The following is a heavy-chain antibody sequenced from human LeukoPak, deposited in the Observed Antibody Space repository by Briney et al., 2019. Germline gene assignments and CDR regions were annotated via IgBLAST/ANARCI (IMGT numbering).Heavy chain of an antibody. CDR2: ISGSGGST. CDR1: GFTFSSYA. V-gene: IGHV3-23*01. D-gene: IGHD5-24*01. Sequence: QTGGSLRLSCAASGFTFSSYAMSWVRQAPGKGLEWVSAISGSGGSTYYADSVKGLFTISRDNSKNTLYLQMNSLSAEDTAVYYCARTFVSGDGYKVGYFDYWGQGTLVTVSS. J-gene: IGHJ4*02. CDR3: ARTFVSGDGYKVGYFDY.